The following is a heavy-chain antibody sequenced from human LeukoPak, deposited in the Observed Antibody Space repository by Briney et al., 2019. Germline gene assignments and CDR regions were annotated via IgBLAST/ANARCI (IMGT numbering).Heavy chain of an antibody. V-gene: IGHV3-23*01. Sequence: GGSLRLPCAASGFTFSSYAMTWVRQAPGKGLEWVSVISASGGSTHYADSVKGRITISRDNSKNTLYLQLTSLTAEDTAVYYCYCSSTNCYISGGYWGQGTLVTVSS. J-gene: IGHJ4*02. CDR2: ISASGGST. CDR1: GFTFSSYA. CDR3: YCSSTNCYISGGY. D-gene: IGHD2-2*02.